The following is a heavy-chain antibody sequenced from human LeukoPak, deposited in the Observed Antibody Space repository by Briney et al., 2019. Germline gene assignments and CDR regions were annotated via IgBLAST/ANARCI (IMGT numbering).Heavy chain of an antibody. D-gene: IGHD3-16*02. CDR1: GGSISSSSYY. V-gene: IGHV4-39*01. Sequence: SETLSLTCTVSGGSISSSSYYWGWIRQPPGKGLEWIGSIYYSGSTYYNPSLKSRVTISVDTSKNQFSLKLSSVTAADTAVYYCARHTTLVAFYVWGSYRHPANNWFDPWGQGTLVTVSS. CDR3: ARHTTLVAFYVWGSYRHPANNWFDP. J-gene: IGHJ5*02. CDR2: IYYSGST.